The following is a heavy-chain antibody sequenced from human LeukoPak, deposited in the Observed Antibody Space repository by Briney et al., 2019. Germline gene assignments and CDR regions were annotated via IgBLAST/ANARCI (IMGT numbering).Heavy chain of an antibody. D-gene: IGHD4/OR15-4a*01. J-gene: IGHJ4*02. V-gene: IGHV3-74*01. CDR3: ARVYDYGFD. CDR2: INSDGSST. CDR1: GFTFSNYW. Sequence: PGGSLRLSCAASGFTFSNYWMHWVRQAPGKGLVWVSHINSDGSSTNYADSVKGRFTISRDNAKNTLYLQMNSLGVEDTAVYYCARVYDYGFDWGQGTLVTVSS.